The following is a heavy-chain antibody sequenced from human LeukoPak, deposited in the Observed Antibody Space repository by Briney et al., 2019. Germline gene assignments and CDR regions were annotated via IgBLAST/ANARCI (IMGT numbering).Heavy chain of an antibody. CDR3: AKDGEYQLLSSNYYMDV. J-gene: IGHJ6*03. Sequence: ASVKVSCKASGYTFTSYDINWVRQATGQGLEWMGWMNPNSGNTGYAQKFQGRATITRNTSISTAYMELSSLRSEDTAVYYCAKDGEYQLLSSNYYMDVWGKGTTVTVSS. CDR2: MNPNSGNT. V-gene: IGHV1-8*03. D-gene: IGHD2-2*01. CDR1: GYTFTSYD.